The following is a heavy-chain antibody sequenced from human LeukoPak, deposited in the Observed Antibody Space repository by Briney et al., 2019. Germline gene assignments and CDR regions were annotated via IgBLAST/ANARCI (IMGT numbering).Heavy chain of an antibody. J-gene: IGHJ4*02. CDR1: GGSISSSSYY. CDR2: IYYSGST. D-gene: IGHD4-17*01. CDR3: ASNYGDYGSAAL. Sequence: SETLSLTRTVSGGSISSSSYYWGWIRQPPGTGLEWIGSIYYSGSTYYNPSLKSRVTISVDTSKNQFSLKLSSVTAADTAVYYCASNYGDYGSAALWGQGTLVTVSS. V-gene: IGHV4-39*01.